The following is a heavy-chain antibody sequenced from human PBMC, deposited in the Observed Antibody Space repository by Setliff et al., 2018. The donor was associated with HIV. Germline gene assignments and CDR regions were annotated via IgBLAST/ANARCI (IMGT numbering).Heavy chain of an antibody. CDR1: GASSIYF. CDR3: AKDRSGSYRTFDY. CDR2: VYYSGST. Sequence: SETLSLTCTVSGASSIYFWGWIRQPPGKGLEWIGSVYYSGSTYYNPSLKSRVTISMDTSKNQFSLKLNSVTAADTAVYYCAKDRSGSYRTFDYCGPGILVTVSS. J-gene: IGHJ4*02. D-gene: IGHD1-26*01. V-gene: IGHV4-39*07.